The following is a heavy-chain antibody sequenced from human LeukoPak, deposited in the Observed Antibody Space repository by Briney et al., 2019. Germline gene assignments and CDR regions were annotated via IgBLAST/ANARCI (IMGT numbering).Heavy chain of an antibody. CDR1: GFTFSSYG. Sequence: PGGSLRLSCSASGFTFSSYGMSWVRQAPGKGLEWVSGISNSGGSTNYADSVKGRFTISRDNSKNTLYLQMNSLRAEDTAVYHCVPRPTVVTPGVDYWGRGTLVTVSS. D-gene: IGHD4-23*01. J-gene: IGHJ4*02. V-gene: IGHV3-23*01. CDR3: VPRPTVVTPGVDY. CDR2: ISNSGGST.